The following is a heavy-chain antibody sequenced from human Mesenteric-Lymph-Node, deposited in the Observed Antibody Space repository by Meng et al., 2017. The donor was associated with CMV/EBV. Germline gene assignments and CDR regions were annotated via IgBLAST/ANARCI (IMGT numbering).Heavy chain of an antibody. CDR1: GFTFGDYA. CDR2: IRRRGHGGTT. D-gene: IGHD1-26*01. V-gene: IGHV3-49*04. Sequence: GGSLRLSCITSGFTFGDYAMSWVRQAPGKGLEWVGFIRRRGHGGTTQYAASVKDRFTMSRDDSKSIAYLQMNSLKTEETALYYCLRELGHDAFEIWGQGTMVTVSS. J-gene: IGHJ3*02. CDR3: LRELGHDAFEI.